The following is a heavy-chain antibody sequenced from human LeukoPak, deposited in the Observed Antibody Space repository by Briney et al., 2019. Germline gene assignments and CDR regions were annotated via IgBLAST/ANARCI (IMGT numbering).Heavy chain of an antibody. V-gene: IGHV4-30-4*01. CDR1: GGSISSGDFY. CDR2: IYYSGRT. D-gene: IGHD4-11*01. CDR3: ARSRRNIDFDY. J-gene: IGHJ4*02. Sequence: SETLSLTCTVSGGSISSGDFYWSWIRQPPGKGLEWIGYIYYSGRTYYTPSPKSRVTISLDTSKNQFSLKLSSVTAADTAVYYCARSRRNIDFDYWGQGTLVTVSS.